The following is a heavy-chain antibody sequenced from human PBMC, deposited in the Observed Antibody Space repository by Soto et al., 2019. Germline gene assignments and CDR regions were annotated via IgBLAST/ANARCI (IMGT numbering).Heavy chain of an antibody. CDR1: SASISSSSYT. CDR3: ARARGARYFDY. CDR2: IYYSGTT. Sequence: LSLTCTVSSASISSSSYTWGWIRQPPGKGLEWIGSIYYSGTTYYNPSLNSRVTVSVDTSKNQFSLKVTSVTAADTAVYYCARARGARYFDYWGQGTLVTVSS. D-gene: IGHD2-15*01. J-gene: IGHJ4*02. V-gene: IGHV4-39*01.